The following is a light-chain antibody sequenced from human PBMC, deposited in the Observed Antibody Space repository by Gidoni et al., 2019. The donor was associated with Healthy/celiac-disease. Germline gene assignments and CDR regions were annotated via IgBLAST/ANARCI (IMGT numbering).Light chain of an antibody. V-gene: IGKV4-1*01. CDR3: QQYYSTPH. Sequence: DIVMNQSPDSLAVSLGERATINCKSSQSVLYSSNNKNYLAWYQQKPGQPPKLLIYWASTRESGVPDRFSGSGSGTDFTLTISSLQAEDVAVYYCQQYYSTPHFGGGTKVEIK. J-gene: IGKJ4*01. CDR2: WAS. CDR1: QSVLYSSNNKNY.